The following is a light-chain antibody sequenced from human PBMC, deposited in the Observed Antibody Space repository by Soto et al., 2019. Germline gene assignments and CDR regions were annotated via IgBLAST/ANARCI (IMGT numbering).Light chain of an antibody. J-gene: IGKJ1*01. CDR1: QSISTS. Sequence: DIQITQSPSSLSASVGDRVTITCRASQSISTSLNWYQQKPGKAPKLLIFAASSLQSGVPSRFSGSRSGTDFTLTIISLQPEDFATYYCQQSYSSLRTFGQGTKVEIK. CDR2: AAS. CDR3: QQSYSSLRT. V-gene: IGKV1-39*01.